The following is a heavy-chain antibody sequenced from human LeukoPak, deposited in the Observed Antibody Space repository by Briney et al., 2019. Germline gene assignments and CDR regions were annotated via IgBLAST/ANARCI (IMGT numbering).Heavy chain of an antibody. D-gene: IGHD7-27*01. V-gene: IGHV3-23*01. CDR1: GLTSTSYA. CDR3: AKEGGLPLPNCHMDV. J-gene: IGHJ6*03. CDR2: IVATGDGT. Sequence: GGSLRLSSVASGLTSTSYAMGWVSQAQGKGLARVSTIVATGDGTFYADSVRGRFTISRDSSKNTLYLQMNSLRADDTAVYYCAKEGGLPLPNCHMDVWGKGTTVTVSS.